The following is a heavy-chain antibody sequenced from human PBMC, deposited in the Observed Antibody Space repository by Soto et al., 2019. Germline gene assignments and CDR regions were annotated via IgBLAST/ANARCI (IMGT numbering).Heavy chain of an antibody. J-gene: IGHJ5*02. CDR1: GFTFRSFT. V-gene: IGHV3-21*01. CDR2: ISSNSAYI. Sequence: GGSLRLSCAASGFTFRSFTMNWVRQAPGKGLERVSTISSNSAYIYYTDALRGRFTISRDNAKNSLHLQMNSLRAEDTAVYYCTRDASRDSSARGWFDPWGPGTLVT. CDR3: TRDASRDSSARGWFDP. D-gene: IGHD6-13*01.